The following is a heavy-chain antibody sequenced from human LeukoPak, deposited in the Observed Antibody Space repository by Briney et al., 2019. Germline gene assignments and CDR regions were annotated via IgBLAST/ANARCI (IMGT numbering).Heavy chain of an antibody. D-gene: IGHD3-10*01. CDR3: ARGLVRGVIISPHFDY. CDR1: GGSFSGYY. CDR2: INHSGST. V-gene: IGHV4-34*01. Sequence: SETLSLTCAVYGGSFSGYYWSWIRQPPGKGLEWIGEINHSGSTNYNPSLKSRVTISVDTSKNQFSLKLSSVTAADTAVYYCARGLVRGVIISPHFDYWGQGTLVTVSS. J-gene: IGHJ4*02.